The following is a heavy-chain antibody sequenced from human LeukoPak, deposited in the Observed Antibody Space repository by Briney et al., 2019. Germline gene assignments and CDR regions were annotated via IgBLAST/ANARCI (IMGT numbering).Heavy chain of an antibody. J-gene: IGHJ5*02. Sequence: PGGSLRLPCAASGFTFSSYGMHWVRQAPGKGLEWVAVIWYDGSNKYYADSVKGRFTISRDNSKNTLYLQMNSLRAEDTAVYYCARDPQDYILACCGGDCYPNWFDPWGQGTLVTVSS. CDR1: GFTFSSYG. CDR2: IWYDGSNK. D-gene: IGHD2-21*02. CDR3: ARDPQDYILACCGGDCYPNWFDP. V-gene: IGHV3-33*01.